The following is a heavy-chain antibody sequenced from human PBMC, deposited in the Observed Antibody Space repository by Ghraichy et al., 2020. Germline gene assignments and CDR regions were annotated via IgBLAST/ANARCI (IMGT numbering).Heavy chain of an antibody. CDR3: ASPAVYDSSGYDPGDY. D-gene: IGHD3-22*01. J-gene: IGHJ4*02. CDR1: GGSISSGGYY. CDR2: IYYSGST. V-gene: IGHV4-31*03. Sequence: SETLSLTCTVSGGSISSGGYYWSWIRQHPGKGLEWIGYIYYSGSTYYNPSLKSRVTISVDTSKNQFSLKLSSVTAADTAVYYCASPAVYDSSGYDPGDYWGQGTLVTVSS.